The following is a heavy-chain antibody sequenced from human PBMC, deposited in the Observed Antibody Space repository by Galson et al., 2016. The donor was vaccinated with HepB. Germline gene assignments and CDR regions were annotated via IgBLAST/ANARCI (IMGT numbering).Heavy chain of an antibody. V-gene: IGHV4-4*07. CDR2: FYSSENI. D-gene: IGHD6-13*01. CDR1: GGSISTYF. Sequence: SETLSLTCTVSGGSISTYFWNWIRQPAGKGLEWIGRFYSSENIIYNPSLNSRVTMSVDTSDNQLSLKLNSVTAADTALYYCVRDEYNISWYKYWGQGTLVTVSS. CDR3: VRDEYNISWYKY. J-gene: IGHJ4*02.